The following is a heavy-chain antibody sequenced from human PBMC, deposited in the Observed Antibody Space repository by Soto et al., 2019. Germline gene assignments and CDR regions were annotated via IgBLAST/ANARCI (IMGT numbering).Heavy chain of an antibody. CDR3: ASPARNYDFWSGYSFDI. CDR2: MNPNSGNT. D-gene: IGHD3-3*01. V-gene: IGHV1-8*01. Sequence: ASVKVSCKASGYTFTSYDINWVRQATGQGLEWMGWMNPNSGNTGYAQKYQGRVTMTRNTSISTAYMELSSLRSEDTAVYYCASPARNYDFWSGYSFDIWGQGTMVTVSS. CDR1: GYTFTSYD. J-gene: IGHJ3*02.